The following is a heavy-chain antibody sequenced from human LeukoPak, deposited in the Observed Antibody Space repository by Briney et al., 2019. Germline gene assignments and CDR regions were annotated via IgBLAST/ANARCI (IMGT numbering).Heavy chain of an antibody. CDR3: ARGGRVVPAAIHYYYGMDV. CDR2: INHSGST. Sequence: SETLSLTCAVYGGSFSGYYWSWIRQPPGKGLEWIGEINHSGSTNYNPSLKSRVTISVDTSKNQFSLKLSSVTAADTAVYYCARGGRVVPAAIHYYYGMDVWAKGPRSPSP. V-gene: IGHV4-34*01. J-gene: IGHJ6*02. CDR1: GGSFSGYY. D-gene: IGHD2-2*01.